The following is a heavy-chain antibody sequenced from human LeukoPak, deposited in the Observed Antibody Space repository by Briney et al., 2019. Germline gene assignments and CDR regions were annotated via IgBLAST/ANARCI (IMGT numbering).Heavy chain of an antibody. CDR2: ISSSSSYI. CDR3: ARVMTTVIKAFDY. J-gene: IGHJ4*02. CDR1: GFTFSSYS. Sequence: GGSLRLSCAASGFTFSSYSMNWVRQAPGKGLEWVSSISSSSSYIYYADSVKGRFTISRDSAKNSLYLQMNSLRAEDTAVYYCARVMTTVIKAFDYWGQGTLVTVSS. V-gene: IGHV3-21*01. D-gene: IGHD4-17*01.